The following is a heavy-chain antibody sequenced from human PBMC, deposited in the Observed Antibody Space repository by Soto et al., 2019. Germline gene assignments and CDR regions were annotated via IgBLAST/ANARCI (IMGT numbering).Heavy chain of an antibody. Sequence: SETLSLTCTVSGGSISSYYWSWIRQPPGKGLEWIGYIYYSGSTNYNPSLKSRVTISVDTSKNQFSLKLSSVTAADTAVYYCARAPVVTLTRYYFDYWGQGTLVTVSS. CDR2: IYYSGST. D-gene: IGHD3-22*01. J-gene: IGHJ4*02. CDR1: GGSISSYY. V-gene: IGHV4-59*01. CDR3: ARAPVVTLTRYYFDY.